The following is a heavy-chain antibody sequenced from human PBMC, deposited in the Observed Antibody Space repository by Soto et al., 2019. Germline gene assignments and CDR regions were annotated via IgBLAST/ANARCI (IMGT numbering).Heavy chain of an antibody. CDR3: VKEVETVSLVAFAP. V-gene: IGHV3-23*01. CDR1: GFTFHDYA. J-gene: IGHJ5*02. D-gene: IGHD5-18*01. Sequence: GGSLRLSCATSGFTFHDYAMSWVRQAPGKGLEWVSAIAFTGSATYYADSVKGRFTISRDNSKNIVYLQMNSLRVDDTALYYCVKEVETVSLVAFAPWGQGTQVTVYS. CDR2: IAFTGSAT.